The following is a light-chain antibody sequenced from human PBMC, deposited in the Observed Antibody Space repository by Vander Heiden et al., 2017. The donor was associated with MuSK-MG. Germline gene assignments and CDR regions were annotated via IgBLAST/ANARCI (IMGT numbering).Light chain of an antibody. Sequence: DIQMTQSPSTLSASVGDRVTLTCRASQSISSWLAWYQQKPGKAPKLLIYKASSFESAVPSRFSGSGSATEFTLTISILQPADFATYYCQQETSYSPTFGQRTKVEIK. CDR3: QQETSYSPT. CDR1: QSISSW. V-gene: IGKV1-5*03. CDR2: KAS. J-gene: IGKJ1*01.